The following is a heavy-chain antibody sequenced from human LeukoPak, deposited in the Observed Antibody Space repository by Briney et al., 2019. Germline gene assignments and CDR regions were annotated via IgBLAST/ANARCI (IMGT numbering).Heavy chain of an antibody. Sequence: SETLSLTCTVSGGSISSRSYYWGWIRQPPGKGLEWIGSIYYSGSTCYNPSLKSRVNILIDTSKNQSSLQLSSVTAADTAVYYCARHPDMTPGDNWGQGTLVTVSS. CDR1: GGSISSRSYY. CDR3: ARHPDMTPGDN. V-gene: IGHV4-39*01. J-gene: IGHJ4*02. CDR2: IYYSGST. D-gene: IGHD3-9*01.